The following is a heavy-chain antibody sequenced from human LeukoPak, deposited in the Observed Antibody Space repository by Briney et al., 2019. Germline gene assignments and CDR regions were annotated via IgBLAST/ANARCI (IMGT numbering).Heavy chain of an antibody. CDR1: GYSISSGYY. J-gene: IGHJ4*02. CDR2: IYHSGST. CDR3: AREAYYDSSGYYN. D-gene: IGHD3-22*01. V-gene: IGHV4-38-2*02. Sequence: SETLSLTCAVSGYSISSGYYWGWIRQPPGKGLEWIGSIYHSGSTYYNPSLKSRVTISVDTSKNQFSLKLSSVTAADTAVYYCAREAYYDSSGYYNWGQGTLVTVSS.